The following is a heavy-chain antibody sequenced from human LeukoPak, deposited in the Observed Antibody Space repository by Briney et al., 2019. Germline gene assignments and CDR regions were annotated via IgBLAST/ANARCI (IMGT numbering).Heavy chain of an antibody. CDR3: AREGFIVVVPAADNWFDP. D-gene: IGHD2-2*01. J-gene: IGHJ5*02. V-gene: IGHV1-69*04. CDR1: GGTFSSYA. Sequence: VASVKVSCKASGGTFSSYAISWVRQAPGQGLEWMGRIIPILGIANYAQKFQGRVTITADKSTSTAYMELSSLRSEDTAVYYCAREGFIVVVPAADNWFDPWGQGTLVTVSS. CDR2: IIPILGIA.